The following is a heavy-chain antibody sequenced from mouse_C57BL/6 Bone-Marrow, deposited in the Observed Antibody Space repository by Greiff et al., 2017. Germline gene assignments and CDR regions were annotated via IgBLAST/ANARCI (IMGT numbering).Heavy chain of an antibody. J-gene: IGHJ3*01. CDR1: GYTFTSYW. CDR2: IYPGSGST. D-gene: IGHD2-1*01. CDR3: ASPSYYASWFAY. Sequence: QVQLQQPGAELVKPGASVKMSCKASGYTFTSYWITWVKQRPGQGLEWIGDIYPGSGSTNYNEKFKSKATLTVDTSSSTAYMQLSSLTSEDSAVYCCASPSYYASWFAYWGQGTLVTVSA. V-gene: IGHV1-55*01.